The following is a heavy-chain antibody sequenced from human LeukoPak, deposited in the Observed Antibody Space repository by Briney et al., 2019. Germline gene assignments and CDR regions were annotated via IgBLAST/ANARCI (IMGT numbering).Heavy chain of an antibody. CDR3: ARGSPIVTTNGHFNY. D-gene: IGHD5-12*01. Sequence: PSETLSLTCAVYGGSFSGYYWSWIRQPPGKGLEWIGEIIHSGITNYNPSLTSRVTISVDTSKSQFSMKLSSVTAADTAVYYCARGSPIVTTNGHFNYWGQGTLVTVSP. CDR2: IIHSGIT. V-gene: IGHV4-34*01. J-gene: IGHJ4*02. CDR1: GGSFSGYY.